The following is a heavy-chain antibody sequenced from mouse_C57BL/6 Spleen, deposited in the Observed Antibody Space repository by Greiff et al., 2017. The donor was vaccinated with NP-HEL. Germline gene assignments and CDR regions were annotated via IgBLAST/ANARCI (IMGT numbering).Heavy chain of an antibody. D-gene: IGHD1-1*01. CDR1: GYTFTGYW. CDR2: ILPGSGST. V-gene: IGHV1-9*01. Sequence: QVQLQQSGAELMKPGASVKLSCKATGYTFTGYWIEWVKQRPGHGLEWIGEILPGSGSTNYNEKFKGKATFTADTSSNTAYMQLSSLTTEDSAIYYCARQNPYYYGSSYNFDYWGQGTTLTVSS. J-gene: IGHJ2*01. CDR3: ARQNPYYYGSSYNFDY.